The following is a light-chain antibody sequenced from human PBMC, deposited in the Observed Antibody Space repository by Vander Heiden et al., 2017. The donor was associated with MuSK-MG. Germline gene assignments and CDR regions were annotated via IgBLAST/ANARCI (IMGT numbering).Light chain of an antibody. Sequence: DLQMTQSPSSLSASVGDRVTITCRASQSISSYLNWYQQKPGKAPILLISSASSLHSGVPSRFSGSGSGTDFTLTIDSLQPEDFATYYCQHTSLFGRGTRVEVK. CDR3: QHTSL. CDR2: SAS. J-gene: IGKJ1*01. V-gene: IGKV1-39*01. CDR1: QSISSY.